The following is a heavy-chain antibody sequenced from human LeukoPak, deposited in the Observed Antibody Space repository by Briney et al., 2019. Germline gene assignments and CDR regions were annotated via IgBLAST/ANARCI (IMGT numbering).Heavy chain of an antibody. Sequence: GGSLRLSCAASGFTFSSHWMHWVRQAPGKGLVWVSRINSDGSTTSYADSVKGRFTISRDNAKNTLYLQMNSLRVEDTAVYYCARVMYYYHSSGSIAVYYFDYWGQGTLVTVSS. CDR2: INSDGSTT. CDR3: ARVMYYYHSSGSIAVYYFDY. V-gene: IGHV3-74*01. J-gene: IGHJ4*02. D-gene: IGHD3-22*01. CDR1: GFTFSSHW.